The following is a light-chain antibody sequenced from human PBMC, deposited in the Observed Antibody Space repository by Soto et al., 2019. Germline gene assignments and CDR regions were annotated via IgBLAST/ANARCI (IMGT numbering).Light chain of an antibody. J-gene: IGKJ4*01. Sequence: DIQMTQSPSTLSASVGDRVTITCRARQSISIWLAWYQQKPGKAPNLLIYKASSLESGVPSRFSGSGSGTECTLTISSLQTDDFATYYCQQYNSYPLTFGGGTKVEIK. V-gene: IGKV1-5*03. CDR3: QQYNSYPLT. CDR1: QSISIW. CDR2: KAS.